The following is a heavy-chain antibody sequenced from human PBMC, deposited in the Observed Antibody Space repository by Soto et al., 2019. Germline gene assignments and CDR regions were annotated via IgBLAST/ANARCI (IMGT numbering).Heavy chain of an antibody. J-gene: IGHJ4*02. D-gene: IGHD3-16*02. CDR2: INHSGST. CDR3: ARGGRIMITFGGVISHRYLDY. CDR1: GGSFSGYY. Sequence: QVQLQQWGAGLLKPSETLSLTCAVYGGSFSGYYWSWIRQPPGKGLEWIGEINHSGSTNYNPSLTGRVTRSVDTSKNQFSLKLSSVTAEDTAVYYCARGGRIMITFGGVISHRYLDYWGQGTLVTVSS. V-gene: IGHV4-34*01.